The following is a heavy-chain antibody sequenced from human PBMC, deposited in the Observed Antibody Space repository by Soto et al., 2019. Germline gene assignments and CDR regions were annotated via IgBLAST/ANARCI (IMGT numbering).Heavy chain of an antibody. V-gene: IGHV1-3*04. CDR1: GYTFTSYA. D-gene: IGHD2-21*01. Sequence: QVQLVQSGAEVKKPGASVRVSCRTSGYTFTSYAIHWVRQAPGQGLEWMAWSNIGNGNTKYSQKFQGRVTVSRDTSASTAYMELSSLRYEDTAVYYCARDPLCGGVGYDHWLDPWGQGTLVTVSS. CDR2: SNIGNGNT. J-gene: IGHJ5*02. CDR3: ARDPLCGGVGYDHWLDP.